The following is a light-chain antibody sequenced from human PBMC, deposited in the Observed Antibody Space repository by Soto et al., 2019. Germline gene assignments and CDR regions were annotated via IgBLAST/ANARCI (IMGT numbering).Light chain of an antibody. CDR1: SSDVGGYNY. CDR2: DVS. CDR3: CSYAGSSTYV. Sequence: QSVLTQPASVSGSPGQSITISCTGTSSDVGGYNYVSWYQQDPGKAPKLIIYDVSNRPSWVSHRFSGSKSGNTASLTISGLQAEDEADYYCCSYAGSSTYVFGTGTKVTVL. V-gene: IGLV2-14*03. J-gene: IGLJ1*01.